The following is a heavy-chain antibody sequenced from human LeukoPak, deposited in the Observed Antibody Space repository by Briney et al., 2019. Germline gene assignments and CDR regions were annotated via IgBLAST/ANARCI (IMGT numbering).Heavy chain of an antibody. CDR2: INSGGSST. J-gene: IGHJ4*02. D-gene: IGHD3-10*01. Sequence: GGSLELFCLASEFTCSSYWMNWVRQAPGKGLVWVSRINSGGSSTSYADSVKGRFTISRDNAKNTLYLQMNSLRAEDTAVYYCERDYTMVRGVIDYWGQGILVTVSS. V-gene: IGHV3-74*01. CDR3: ERDYTMVRGVIDY. CDR1: EFTCSSYW.